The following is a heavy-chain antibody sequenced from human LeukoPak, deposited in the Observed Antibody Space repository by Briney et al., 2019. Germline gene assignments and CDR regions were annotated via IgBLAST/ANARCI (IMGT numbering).Heavy chain of an antibody. D-gene: IGHD4-23*01. V-gene: IGHV4-38-2*02. CDR3: ARHPGSGRWGSYYFDY. CDR1: GYSISSGYY. Sequence: SETLSLTCTVSGYSISSGYYWGWIRQPPGKGLEWIGSIYHSGSTYYNPSLKSRVTISVDTSKNQFSLKLSSVTAADTAVYYCARHPGSGRWGSYYFDYWGQGTLVTVSS. CDR2: IYHSGST. J-gene: IGHJ4*02.